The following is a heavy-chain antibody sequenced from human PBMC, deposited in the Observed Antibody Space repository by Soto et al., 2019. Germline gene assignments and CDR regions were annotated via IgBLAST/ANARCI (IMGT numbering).Heavy chain of an antibody. V-gene: IGHV3-21*01. J-gene: IGHJ4*02. CDR1: GFTFSSYS. CDR2: ISSSSSYI. D-gene: IGHD6-13*01. CDR3: GGGIAAAGTEYLDH. Sequence: EVQLVESGGGLVKPGGSLRLSCAASGFTFSSYSMNWVRQAPGKGLEWVSSISSSSSYIYYADSVKGRFTIPRDNAKNALYLQMTSLRAEDTAVYDRGGGIAAAGTEYLDHWGRGTRVTVSS.